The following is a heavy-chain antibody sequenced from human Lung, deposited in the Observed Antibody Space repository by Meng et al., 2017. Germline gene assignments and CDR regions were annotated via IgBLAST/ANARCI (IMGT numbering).Heavy chain of an antibody. CDR2: INHSGST. D-gene: IGHD4-11*01. CDR3: ARGPTTMAHDFDY. CDR1: GGSFSDYY. Sequence: QVRCTHGGEGLLKPSGTLSLTRVVSGGSFSDYYWSWIRQPPGKGLEWIGEINHSGSTNYNPSLESRATISVDTSQNNLSLKLSSVTAADSAVYYCARGPTTMAHDFDYWGQGTLVTVSS. V-gene: IGHV4-34*01. J-gene: IGHJ4*02.